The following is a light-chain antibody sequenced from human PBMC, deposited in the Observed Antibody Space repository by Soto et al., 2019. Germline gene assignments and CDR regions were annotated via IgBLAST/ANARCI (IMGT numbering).Light chain of an antibody. V-gene: IGKV1-5*01. CDR3: QQYNSYPWT. J-gene: IGKJ1*01. Sequence: DIQMTQSPSTLSASVGDRVTITCRASQSISSGWLAWYQQKQGKAPKLLIYDASSLESGDPSRFSGSGSGTEFTLTIGSRQHDDFATYYCQQYNSYPWTFGQGTKVEI. CDR1: QSISSGW. CDR2: DAS.